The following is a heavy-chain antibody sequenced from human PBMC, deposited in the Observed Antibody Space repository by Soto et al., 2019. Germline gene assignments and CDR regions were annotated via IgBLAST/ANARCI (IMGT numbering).Heavy chain of an antibody. CDR2: IIPIFGTA. V-gene: IGHV1-69*13. D-gene: IGHD3-22*01. CDR1: GATFSSPA. J-gene: IGHJ6*02. CDR3: ARRVEVIAEEYSGMYV. Sequence: SVKVSRKASGATFSSPAMSLVCHAPLQGLEWMGGIIPIFGTANYAQKFQGRVTITADESTSTAYMELSRLRTEDTAVYYSARRVEVIAEEYSGMYVWGQGTTVTVSS.